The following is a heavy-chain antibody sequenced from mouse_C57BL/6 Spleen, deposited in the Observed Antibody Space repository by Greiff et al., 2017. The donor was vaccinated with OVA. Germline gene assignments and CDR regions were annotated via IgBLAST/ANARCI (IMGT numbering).Heavy chain of an antibody. CDR2: IDPETGGT. V-gene: IGHV1-15*01. J-gene: IGHJ2*01. CDR1: GYTFTDYE. CDR3: TRRYLSYYLDD. Sequence: QVQLQQSGAELVRPGASVTLSCKASGYTFTDYEMHWVKQTPVHGLEWIGAIDPETGGTAYNQKFKGKAILTADKSSSTAYMVLRSLTSDDSAVFYCTRRYLSYYLDDWGQGTTLTVSS. D-gene: IGHD2-14*01.